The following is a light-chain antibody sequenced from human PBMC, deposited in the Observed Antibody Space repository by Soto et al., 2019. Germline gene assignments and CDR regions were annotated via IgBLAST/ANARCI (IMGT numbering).Light chain of an antibody. CDR3: LSYTSSSTLVV. Sequence: QSALTQPASVSGSPGQSITISCTGTNSDIGGYNFVSWYQQHPGKAPKLMFYDVSNRPSGVSIRFSGSKSGNTASLTISGLQAEDEADYYCLSYTSSSTLVVFGGGTKVTVL. CDR1: NSDIGGYNF. V-gene: IGLV2-14*01. J-gene: IGLJ2*01. CDR2: DVS.